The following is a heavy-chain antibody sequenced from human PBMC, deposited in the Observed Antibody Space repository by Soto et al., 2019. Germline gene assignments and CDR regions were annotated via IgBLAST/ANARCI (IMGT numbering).Heavy chain of an antibody. J-gene: IGHJ4*02. CDR2: IIPIFGTA. D-gene: IGHD3-10*01. CDR3: AREYGVLLDY. Sequence: GASVKVSCKASGCTFSSYAISWVRQAPGQGLEWMGGIIPIFGTANCAQKFQGRVTITADESTSTAYMELSSLRSEDTDVYYCAREYGVLLDYWGQGTLVTVYS. V-gene: IGHV1-69*13. CDR1: GCTFSSYA.